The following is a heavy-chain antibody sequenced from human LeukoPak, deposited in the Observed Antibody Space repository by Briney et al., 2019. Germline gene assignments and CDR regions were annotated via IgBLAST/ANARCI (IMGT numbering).Heavy chain of an antibody. CDR3: ARGDQLKNGYFFEH. CDR1: GYTFNAYY. D-gene: IGHD5-24*01. CDR2: ISAYNGMT. J-gene: IGHJ4*02. V-gene: IGHV1-18*01. Sequence: GASVKVSCKASGYTFNAYYITWVRQAPGQGLEWVGWISAYNGMTNYAQKLQGRVTMTTDTSTTTAYMELRSLRSDDTAVYYCARGDQLKNGYFFEHWGQGSPVTVSS.